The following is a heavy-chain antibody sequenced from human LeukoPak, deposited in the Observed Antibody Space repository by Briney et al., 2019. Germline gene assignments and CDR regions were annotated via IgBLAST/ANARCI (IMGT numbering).Heavy chain of an antibody. CDR3: ARSKWGVGDRFDY. V-gene: IGHV5-51*01. Sequence: GESLKISCKGSGYIFTSYSIGWVRQLPGKGLEGMVLIYPGYSDTRYSPSFQGQVAISADKSISTAYLQWSSLKASDTAMYYCARSKWGVGDRFDYWGQGTLVTVSS. CDR1: GYIFTSYS. CDR2: IYPGYSDT. D-gene: IGHD7-27*01. J-gene: IGHJ4*02.